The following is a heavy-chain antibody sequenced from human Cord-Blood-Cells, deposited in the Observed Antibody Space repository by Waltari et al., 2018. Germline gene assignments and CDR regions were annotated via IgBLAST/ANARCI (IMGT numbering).Heavy chain of an antibody. V-gene: IGHV4-39*01. J-gene: IGHJ3*02. Sequence: LRLQASGPGLLQPPGTLSLTCSVSGGYISSSSYDWGWIRQPPGKGLEWMGSIYYSGSTYNNPSHKSRVTISVDTSKNQFSLKLSSVTAADTAVYYCARMGDYAFDIWGQGTMVTVSS. CDR2: IYYSGST. D-gene: IGHD3-16*01. CDR3: ARMGDYAFDI. CDR1: GGYISSSSYD.